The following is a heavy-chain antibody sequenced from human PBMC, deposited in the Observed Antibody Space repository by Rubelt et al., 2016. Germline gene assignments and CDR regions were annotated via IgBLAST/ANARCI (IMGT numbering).Heavy chain of an antibody. CDR2: INYSGST. J-gene: IGHJ4*02. Sequence: QLQLQESGPGLVKPSETLSLTCSVSGGSIRSSFYYWGWIRQPPGTGLEWIGSINYSGSTYYNPSPKTRVTISVDPSKHQFSLKLSSVTAADTAVYYCARGLFPGIAGLCCWGQGTLVTVSS. CDR1: GGSIRSSFYY. CDR3: ARGLFPGIAGLCC. D-gene: IGHD6-13*01. V-gene: IGHV4-39*01.